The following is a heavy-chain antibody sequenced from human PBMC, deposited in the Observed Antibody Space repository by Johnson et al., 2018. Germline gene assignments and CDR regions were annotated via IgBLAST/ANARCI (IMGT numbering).Heavy chain of an antibody. Sequence: VQLVESGGGLVQPGGSLRLSCAASGFTFSSYAMSWVRQAPGKGLEWVSTISGSGGSTYYADSVKGRFTISRDNSKNTLYLQMNSLRAEDTAVYYCAKDSAARDFYYYGMDVWGQGTTVTVSS. V-gene: IGHV3-23*04. CDR3: AKDSAARDFYYYGMDV. D-gene: IGHD6-6*01. CDR2: ISGSGGST. J-gene: IGHJ6*02. CDR1: GFTFSSYA.